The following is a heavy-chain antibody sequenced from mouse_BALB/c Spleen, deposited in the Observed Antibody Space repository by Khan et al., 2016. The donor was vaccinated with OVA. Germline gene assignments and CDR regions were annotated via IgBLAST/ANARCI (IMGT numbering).Heavy chain of an antibody. D-gene: IGHD2-13*01. J-gene: IGHJ2*01. CDR2: IAPGSGDA. CDR1: GYTFTSYW. V-gene: IGHV1S41*01. CDR3: ARSEATYGDYAY. Sequence: DLVKPGASVKLSCTASGYTFTSYWINWIKQRPGQGLEWLGRIAPGSGDAYYNELFKGKATLTVDPYSSTAYIQLSSLSSEDSGAYLCARSEATYGDYAYGGQGATLTVSS.